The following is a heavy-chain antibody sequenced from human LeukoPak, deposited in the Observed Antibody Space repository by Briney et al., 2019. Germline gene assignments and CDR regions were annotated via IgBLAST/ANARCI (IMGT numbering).Heavy chain of an antibody. Sequence: PGGSLRLSCAASGFTFDDYAMHWVRQAPGKGLEWVSLISGDGGSTYYAGSVKGRFTISRDNSKNSLYLQMNSLRTEDTALYYCAKDIVDYYDSSGIDYFDYWGQGTLVTVSS. CDR1: GFTFDDYA. J-gene: IGHJ4*02. CDR2: ISGDGGST. V-gene: IGHV3-43*02. D-gene: IGHD3-22*01. CDR3: AKDIVDYYDSSGIDYFDY.